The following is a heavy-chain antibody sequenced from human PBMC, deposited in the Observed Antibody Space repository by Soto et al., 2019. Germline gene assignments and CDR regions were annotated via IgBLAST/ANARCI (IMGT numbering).Heavy chain of an antibody. J-gene: IGHJ6*01. CDR1: GYSFPNYW. D-gene: IGHD1-20*01. Sequence: GEGLKISGKGSGYSFPNYWIGRVRQMPGKGLEWKGVIYPGESDTRYSPSFQGQVTISANKSIRNAYLQWSSLKASDTAMYYCARQYNYDCFSGYCYGMDVWGQGTTDNVSS. CDR2: IYPGESDT. V-gene: IGHV5-51*01. CDR3: ARQYNYDCFSGYCYGMDV.